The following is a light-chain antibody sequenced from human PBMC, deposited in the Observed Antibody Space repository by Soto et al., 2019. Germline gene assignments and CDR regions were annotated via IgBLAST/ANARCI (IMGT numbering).Light chain of an antibody. V-gene: IGKV1-39*01. CDR1: QSISRY. CDR3: QQGHTPPLT. J-gene: IGKJ4*01. Sequence: DIQMTQSPSPLSSSFWYRFTCTCRASQSISRYLNWYQQKPGNAPKLLIYAASNLQSGVPSRFSGSGSGTDFTLTISSLQPEDFATYFCQQGHTPPLTFGGGTKV. CDR2: AAS.